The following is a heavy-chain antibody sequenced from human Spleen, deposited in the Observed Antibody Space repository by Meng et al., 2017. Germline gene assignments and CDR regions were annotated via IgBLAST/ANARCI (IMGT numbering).Heavy chain of an antibody. CDR1: GYSFTSYW. V-gene: IGHV5-51*01. Sequence: GGSLRLSCKGSGYSFTSYWIGWVRQMPGKGLEWMGIIYPGDSDTRYSPSFQGQVTISADKSISTAYLQWSSLKASDTAMYYCARHGDGWQRKWELLCGYWGQGTLVTVSS. D-gene: IGHD1-26*01. CDR3: ARHGDGWQRKWELLCGY. J-gene: IGHJ4*02. CDR2: IYPGDSDT.